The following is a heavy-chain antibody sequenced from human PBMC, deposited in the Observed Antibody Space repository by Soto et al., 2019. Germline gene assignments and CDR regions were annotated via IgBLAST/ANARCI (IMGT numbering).Heavy chain of an antibody. V-gene: IGHV1-8*01. D-gene: IGHD3-16*01. CDR2: MNAKSGDT. CDR1: GYTFSDFD. J-gene: IGHJ6*02. Sequence: QAHLEQSGAEVKRPGASVKVSCKASGYTFSDFDINWLRQASGQGPEWMGWMNAKSGDTFFAQRFQCKFNMTWDPSLSTAYMEVGSLTSDDTAMYYCARGNPFNYAGFDVWGQGTTVAVSS. CDR3: ARGNPFNYAGFDV.